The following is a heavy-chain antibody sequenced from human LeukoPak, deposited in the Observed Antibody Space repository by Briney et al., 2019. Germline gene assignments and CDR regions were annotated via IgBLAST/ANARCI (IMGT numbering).Heavy chain of an antibody. CDR3: ARAQFLEWLLSSFHYYYGMDV. D-gene: IGHD3-3*01. J-gene: IGHJ6*02. V-gene: IGHV1-18*01. CDR2: ISAYNGNT. CDR1: GYTFTSYG. Sequence: GASVKVSCTASGYTFTSYGISWVRQAPGQGLKWMGWISAYNGNTNYAQKLQGRVTMTTDTSTSTAYMELRSLRSDDTAVYYCARAQFLEWLLSSFHYYYGMDVWGQGTTVTVSS.